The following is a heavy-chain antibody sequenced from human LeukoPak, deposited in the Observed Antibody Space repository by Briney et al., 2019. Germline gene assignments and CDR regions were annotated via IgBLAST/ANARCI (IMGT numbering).Heavy chain of an antibody. CDR1: GFTFSSYG. CDR3: AREGNGGKGDFDY. J-gene: IGHJ4*02. Sequence: GGSLRLSCAASGFTFSSYGMHWVRQAPGKGLEWVAGIQYDGSKKYYGDSVKGRFTISRDDSKNTLYLQMNSLRAEDTAVYYCAREGNGGKGDFDYWGQGTLVTVSS. CDR2: IQYDGSKK. D-gene: IGHD4-23*01. V-gene: IGHV3-30*02.